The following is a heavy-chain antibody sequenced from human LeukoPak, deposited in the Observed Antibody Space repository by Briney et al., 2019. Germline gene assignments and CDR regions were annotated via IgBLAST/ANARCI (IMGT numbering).Heavy chain of an antibody. V-gene: IGHV1-46*01. Sequence: ASVKVSCKASGYTFTSYYMHWVRQAPGQGLEWMGIINPSGGSTSYAQKFQGRVTMTRDTSTSTVYMELSSLRSEDTAMYYCARERTGSGIAAAAFDYWGQGTLVTVSS. CDR1: GYTFTSYY. D-gene: IGHD6-13*01. CDR3: ARERTGSGIAAAAFDY. CDR2: INPSGGST. J-gene: IGHJ4*02.